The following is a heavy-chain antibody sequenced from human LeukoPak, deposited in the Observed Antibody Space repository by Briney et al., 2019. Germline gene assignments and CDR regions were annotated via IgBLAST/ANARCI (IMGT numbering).Heavy chain of an antibody. CDR3: AKTLVPPAHLDSNFYFYGMDV. CDR2: IDGSGDRT. Sequence: PGRSLRLSCAASGFTFINFAMTWVRQSPGKGLEWVSFIDGSGDRTSYADSVKGRFTISRDNSKNTLSLQMNSLRVEDAAVYYCAKTLVPPAHLDSNFYFYGMDVWGEGTAVTVSS. CDR1: GFTFINFA. J-gene: IGHJ6*04. D-gene: IGHD4/OR15-4a*01. V-gene: IGHV3-23*01.